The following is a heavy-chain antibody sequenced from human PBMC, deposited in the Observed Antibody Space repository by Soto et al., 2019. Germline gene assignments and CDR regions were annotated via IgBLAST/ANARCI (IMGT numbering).Heavy chain of an antibody. V-gene: IGHV4-59*12. J-gene: IGHJ6*03. D-gene: IGHD3-10*01. Sequence: PSETLSLTCTVSGGSISSYYWRWIRRPPGKGLEWIGYIYYSGSTNYNPSLKSRVTISVDTSKNQFSLKLSSVTAADTAVYYCARDDYGSGDYYMDVWGKGTTVTVSS. CDR1: GGSISSYY. CDR3: ARDDYGSGDYYMDV. CDR2: IYYSGST.